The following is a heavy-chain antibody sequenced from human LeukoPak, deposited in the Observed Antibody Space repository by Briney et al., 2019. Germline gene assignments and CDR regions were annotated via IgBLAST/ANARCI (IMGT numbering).Heavy chain of an antibody. CDR1: GYTFTSYY. CDR3: ARVAHQIAAAGGGREDDWFDP. Sequence: ASVKVSCKASGYTFTSYYMHWVRQAPGQGLEWMGIINPSGGSTSYAQKFQGRVTMTRDMSTSTVYMELGSLRSEDTAVYYCARVAHQIAAAGGGREDDWFDPWGQGTLVTVSS. CDR2: INPSGGST. D-gene: IGHD6-13*01. V-gene: IGHV1-46*01. J-gene: IGHJ5*02.